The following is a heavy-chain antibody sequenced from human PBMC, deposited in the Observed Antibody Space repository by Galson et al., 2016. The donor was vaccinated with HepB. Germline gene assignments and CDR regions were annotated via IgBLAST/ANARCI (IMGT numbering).Heavy chain of an antibody. CDR1: GFTFSSYA. CDR3: AKGRPDYYGSGSYAPLDY. Sequence: SLRLSCAASGFTFSSYAMSWVRQAPGKGLEWVSGISDNGGSTFYADSVKGRFTISRDNSKNTLSLQMNSLRAEDTAVYYCAKGRPDYYGSGSYAPLDYWGQGTLVTVSS. V-gene: IGHV3-23*01. J-gene: IGHJ4*02. CDR2: ISDNGGST. D-gene: IGHD3-10*01.